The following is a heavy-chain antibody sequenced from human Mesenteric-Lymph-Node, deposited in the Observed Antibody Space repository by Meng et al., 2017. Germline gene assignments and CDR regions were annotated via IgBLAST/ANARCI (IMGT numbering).Heavy chain of an antibody. V-gene: IGHV4-59*12. CDR1: GGSISSYY. D-gene: IGHD1-26*01. J-gene: IGHJ4*02. Sequence: GSLRLSCTVSGGSISSYYWSWIRQPAGKGLEWIGYIYYSGSTNYNPSLKSRVTISVDTSKNQFSLKLSSVTAADTAVYYCARVGGSYYEAVYWGQGTLVTVSS. CDR2: IYYSGST. CDR3: ARVGGSYYEAVY.